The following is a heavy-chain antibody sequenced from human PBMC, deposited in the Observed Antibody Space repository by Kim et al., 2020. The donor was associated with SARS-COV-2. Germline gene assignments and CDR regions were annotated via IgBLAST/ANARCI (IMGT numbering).Heavy chain of an antibody. D-gene: IGHD2-15*01. J-gene: IGHJ4*02. CDR3: AKGLGYCSGGSCHSVDPY. V-gene: IGHV3-23*03. CDR2: IFCGVSVK. CDR1: GFTFSSYA. Sequence: GGSLRLSCAASGFTFSSYAISWVRQATGKGLEWVALIFCGVSVKYYADSVKCRFTISRDNSKNTLYLQMNSLRAEDTAVYYCAKGLGYCSGGSCHSVDPYWGQRTLVTVSS.